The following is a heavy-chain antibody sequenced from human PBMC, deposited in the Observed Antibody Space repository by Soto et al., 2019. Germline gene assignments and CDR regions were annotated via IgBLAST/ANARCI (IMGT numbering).Heavy chain of an antibody. D-gene: IGHD1-26*01. CDR3: AKRGGSGSYSHY. V-gene: IGHV3-23*01. J-gene: IGHJ4*02. Sequence: EVQLLESGGGLVQPGGSLRLSCAASGFTFSSYAMSWVRQAPGKGLEWVSAISGSGGSTYYADSVKGRFTISRDNSKNTRYLQMNSLRAEDTAVYYCAKRGGSGSYSHYWGQGTLVTVSS. CDR1: GFTFSSYA. CDR2: ISGSGGST.